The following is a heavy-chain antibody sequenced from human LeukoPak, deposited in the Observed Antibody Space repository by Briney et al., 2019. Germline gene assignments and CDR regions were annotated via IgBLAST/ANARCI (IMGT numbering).Heavy chain of an antibody. V-gene: IGHV3-33*01. D-gene: IGHD6-6*01. CDR3: ARVGSSSSLGFDY. J-gene: IGHJ4*02. CDR1: GFTFRSYG. CDR2: IWYDGSNK. Sequence: GGSLRLSCAASGFTFRSYGMHWVRQAPGKGLEWVAVIWYDGSNKYCADSVKGRFTISRDNSKNTLYLEMSSLRAEDTAVYYCARVGSSSSLGFDYCGQGTLVTVSS.